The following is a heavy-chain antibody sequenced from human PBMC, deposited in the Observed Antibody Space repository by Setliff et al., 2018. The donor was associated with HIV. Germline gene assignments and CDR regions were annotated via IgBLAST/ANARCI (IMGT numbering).Heavy chain of an antibody. CDR2: INPQTGGT. CDR3: ARDLRNSNTLFGVLNFVFYL. J-gene: IGHJ5*02. V-gene: IGHV1-2*02. CDR1: GYTLSSHY. D-gene: IGHD3-3*01. Sequence: ASVKVSCKASGYTLSSHYIHWVRQAPGHRPEWVGWINPQTGGTNFAQKFQGRITMTSDTSVNTVFIELSRLKSDDTALYYCARDLRNSNTLFGVLNFVFYLWGRGTPVTVSS.